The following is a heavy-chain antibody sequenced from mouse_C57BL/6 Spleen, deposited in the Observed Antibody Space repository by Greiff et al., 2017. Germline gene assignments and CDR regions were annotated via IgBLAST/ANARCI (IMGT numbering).Heavy chain of an antibody. CDR1: GFSLTSYG. D-gene: IGHD2-5*01. CDR2: IWRGGST. J-gene: IGHJ4*01. Sequence: VKLQESGPGLVQPSQSLSITCTVSGFSLTSYGVHWVRQSPGKGLEWLGVIWRGGSTDYNAAFMSRLSITKDNSKSQVFFKMNSLQADDTAIYYCAKKGSNYEGAMDYWGQGTSVTVSS. CDR3: AKKGSNYEGAMDY. V-gene: IGHV2-5*01.